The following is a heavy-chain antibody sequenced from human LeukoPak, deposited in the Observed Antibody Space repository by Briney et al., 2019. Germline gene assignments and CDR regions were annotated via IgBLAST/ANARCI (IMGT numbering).Heavy chain of an antibody. CDR1: GFAFSTYT. D-gene: IGHD6-13*01. V-gene: IGHV3-48*04. Sequence: GGSLRLSCVASGFAFSTYTMNWVRQAPGKGLEWVSDISSRSSSTNYADSVKGRFTISRDNAENSLYLQMNSLRAEDTAVYYCGRWGVEAGIDDWGQGTLVIVSS. CDR2: ISSRSSST. CDR3: GRWGVEAGIDD. J-gene: IGHJ4*02.